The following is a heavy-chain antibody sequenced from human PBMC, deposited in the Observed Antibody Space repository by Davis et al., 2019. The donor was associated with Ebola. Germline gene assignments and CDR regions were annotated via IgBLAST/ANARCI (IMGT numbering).Heavy chain of an antibody. Sequence: SETLSLTCTVSGGSISNYYWSWIRQPPGKGLEWIGQINHSGGTNYNPSLKSRVTISVDTSKNQFSLKLSSVTAADTAVYYCARVGYCSSTSCYTYDAFDIWGQGTMVTVSS. CDR1: GGSISNYY. CDR3: ARVGYCSSTSCYTYDAFDI. CDR2: INHSGGT. D-gene: IGHD2-2*02. J-gene: IGHJ3*02. V-gene: IGHV4-34*01.